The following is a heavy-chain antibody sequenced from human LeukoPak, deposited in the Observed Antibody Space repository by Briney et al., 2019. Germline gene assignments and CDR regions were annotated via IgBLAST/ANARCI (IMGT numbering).Heavy chain of an antibody. J-gene: IGHJ4*02. D-gene: IGHD4-17*01. CDR1: GGSISSYY. V-gene: IGHV4-59*01. CDR2: IYYSGST. Sequence: SETLSLTCTVSGGSISSYYWSWIRQPPGKGLEWIGYIYYSGSTNYNPSLKSRVTISVDTSKNQFSLKLSSVTAADTAVYYCAGDHGDYSFDYWGQGTLVTVSS. CDR3: AGDHGDYSFDY.